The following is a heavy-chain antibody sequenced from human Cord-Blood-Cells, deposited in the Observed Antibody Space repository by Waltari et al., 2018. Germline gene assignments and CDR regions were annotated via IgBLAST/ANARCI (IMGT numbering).Heavy chain of an antibody. Sequence: QVQLVQSGAEVKKPGASVKVSCKASGYTFTSYYMNWVRQAPGQGLEWMGIINPSGGSTSYAQKFQGRVTMTRDTSTSTVYMELSSLRSEDTAVYYCARDKDYSNYYYYGMDVWGQGTTVTVSS. V-gene: IGHV1-46*01. CDR1: GYTFTSYY. D-gene: IGHD4-4*01. CDR3: ARDKDYSNYYYYGMDV. J-gene: IGHJ6*02. CDR2: INPSGGST.